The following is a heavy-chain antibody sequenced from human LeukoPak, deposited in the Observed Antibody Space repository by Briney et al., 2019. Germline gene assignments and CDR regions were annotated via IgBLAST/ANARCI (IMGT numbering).Heavy chain of an antibody. CDR2: INHSGST. Sequence: SETLSLTCSVSGGSISSYYWSWIRQPPGKGLEWIGEINHSGSTNYNPSLKSRVTISVDTSKNQFSLKLSSVTAADTAVYYCARKRWTRIYDSSWYFDLWGRGTLVTVSS. CDR1: GGSISSYY. D-gene: IGHD3-22*01. V-gene: IGHV4-34*01. CDR3: ARKRWTRIYDSSWYFDL. J-gene: IGHJ2*01.